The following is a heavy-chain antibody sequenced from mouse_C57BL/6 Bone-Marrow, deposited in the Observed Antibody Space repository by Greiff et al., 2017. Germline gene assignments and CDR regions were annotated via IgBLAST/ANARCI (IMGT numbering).Heavy chain of an antibody. CDR2: IDPENGDT. CDR1: GFNIKDDY. V-gene: IGHV14-4*01. D-gene: IGHD1-1*01. J-gene: IGHJ3*01. Sequence: VQLKQSGAELVRPGASVKLSCTASGFNIKDDYMHWVKQRPEQGLEWIGWIDPENGDTEYASKFQGKATITADTSSNTAYLQLSSLTSADTAVYYCTTFGTTVPQAWFAYWGQGTLVTVSA. CDR3: TTFGTTVPQAWFAY.